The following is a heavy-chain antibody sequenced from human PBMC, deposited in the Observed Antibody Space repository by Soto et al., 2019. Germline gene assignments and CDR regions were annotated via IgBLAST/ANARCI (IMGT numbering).Heavy chain of an antibody. CDR3: ARVLGFLEWSTYYYGMDV. CDR1: GFTFSSYA. CDR2: ISYDGSNK. V-gene: IGHV3-30-3*01. D-gene: IGHD3-3*01. J-gene: IGHJ6*02. Sequence: GGSLRLSCAASGFTFSSYAMHWVRQAPGKGLEWVAVISYDGSNKYYADSVKGRFTISRDNSKNTLYLQMNSLRAEDTAVYYCARVLGFLEWSTYYYGMDVWGQGTTVTVSS.